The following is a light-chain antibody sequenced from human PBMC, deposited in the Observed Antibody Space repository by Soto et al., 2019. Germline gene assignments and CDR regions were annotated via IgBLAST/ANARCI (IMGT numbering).Light chain of an antibody. J-gene: IGKJ1*01. CDR1: QSVSSNY. V-gene: IGKV3-20*01. CDR3: QQYGSSPWA. CDR2: GAS. Sequence: IVLTQSPGTLSLSPGERATLSCRASQSVSSNYLAWYQQKPGQAPRLLIYGASSRATAIPDRFSGSGSGTDFTLTISRLEPEGFAVYYCQQYGSSPWAFGQGTKVEIK.